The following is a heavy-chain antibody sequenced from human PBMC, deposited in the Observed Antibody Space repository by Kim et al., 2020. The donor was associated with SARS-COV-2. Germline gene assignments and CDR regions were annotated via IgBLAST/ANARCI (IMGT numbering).Heavy chain of an antibody. Sequence: SVKGRFTISRDNAKNSLYLQMNSLRAEDTALYYCAKDMAPLWSYPTSMDVWGQGTTVTVSS. CDR3: AKDMAPLWSYPTSMDV. J-gene: IGHJ6*02. V-gene: IGHV3-9*01. D-gene: IGHD3-10*01.